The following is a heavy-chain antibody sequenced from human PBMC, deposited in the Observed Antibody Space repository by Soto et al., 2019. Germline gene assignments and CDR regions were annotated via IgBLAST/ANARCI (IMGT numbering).Heavy chain of an antibody. CDR3: ARESVSASYQISWFDS. Sequence: EVQLVESGGTLVQPGGSLRLSCVASGFSFGDHFLDWVRQAPGKGLEWVGRIRDKANEYSTEYAAPVKGRFTVSRDDSKNSLYLQMHSLTGEDTAVYYCARESVSASYQISWFDSWGQGTLVTVSS. V-gene: IGHV3-72*01. J-gene: IGHJ5*01. D-gene: IGHD3-16*01. CDR1: GFSFGDHF. CDR2: IRDKANEYST.